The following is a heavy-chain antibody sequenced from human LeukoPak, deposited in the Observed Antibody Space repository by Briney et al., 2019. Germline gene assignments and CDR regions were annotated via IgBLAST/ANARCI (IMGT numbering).Heavy chain of an antibody. V-gene: IGHV1-2*02. D-gene: IGHD3-10*01. CDR1: GYTFTGYY. J-gene: IGHJ3*02. CDR2: INPNSGGT. CDR3: ARATSYYYGSGSYYYDAFDI. Sequence: ASVKVSCKASGYTFTGYYMHRVRQAPAQGLEWMGWINPNSGGTNYAQKFQGRVTMTRDTSISTAYMELSRLSSEDTAVYYCARATSYYYGSGSYYYDAFDIWGQGTMVTVSS.